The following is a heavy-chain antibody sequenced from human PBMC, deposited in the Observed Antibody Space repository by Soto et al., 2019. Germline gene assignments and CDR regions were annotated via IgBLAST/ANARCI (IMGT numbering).Heavy chain of an antibody. CDR1: GFTFSSYA. CDR2: ISGSGGST. J-gene: IGHJ4*02. D-gene: IGHD3-22*01. V-gene: IGHV3-23*01. CDR3: AKDRIDDSSGYYPFDY. Sequence: GGSLRLSCAASGFTFSSYAMSWVRQAPGKGLEWVSAISGSGGSTYYADSVKGRFTISRDNSKNTLYLQMNSLRAEDTAVYYCAKDRIDDSSGYYPFDYWGQGTLVTVSS.